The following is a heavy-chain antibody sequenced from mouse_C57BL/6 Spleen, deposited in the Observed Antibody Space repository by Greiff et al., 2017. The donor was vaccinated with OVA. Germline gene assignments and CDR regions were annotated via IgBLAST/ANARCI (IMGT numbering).Heavy chain of an antibody. D-gene: IGHD2-1*01. V-gene: IGHV1-82*01. J-gene: IGHJ2*01. CDR1: GYAFSSSW. CDR3: ARSTTDY. CDR2: IYPGDGDT. Sequence: QVQLQQSGPELVKPGASVKISCKASGYAFSSSWMNWVKQRPGTGLEWIGRIYPGDGDTNYNGKFKGKATLTADKSSSTAYMQLSSLTSEDSAVYFCARSTTDYWGQGTTLTVSS.